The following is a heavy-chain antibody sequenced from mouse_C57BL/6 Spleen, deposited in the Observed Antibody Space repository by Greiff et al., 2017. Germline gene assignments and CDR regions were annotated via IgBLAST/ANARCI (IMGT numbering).Heavy chain of an antibody. D-gene: IGHD3-3*01. CDR2: IDPETGGT. CDR3: TREGLNYFDY. CDR1: GYTFTDYE. Sequence: VQLKESGAELVRPGASVTLSCKASGYTFTDYEMHWVKQTPVHGLEWIGAIDPETGGTAYNQKFKGKAILTADKSSSTAYMELRSLTSEDSAVYYCTREGLNYFDYWGQGTTLTVSS. V-gene: IGHV1-15*01. J-gene: IGHJ2*01.